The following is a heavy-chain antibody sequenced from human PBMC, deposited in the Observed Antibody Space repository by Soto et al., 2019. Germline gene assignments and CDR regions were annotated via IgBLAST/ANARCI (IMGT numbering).Heavy chain of an antibody. CDR1: SGSFSGYY. V-gene: IGHV4-34*01. J-gene: IGHJ4*02. D-gene: IGHD1-26*01. CDR2: INHSGKT. Sequence: SETLSLTCGVYSGSFSGYYWTWICQPPGKGLEWIGEINHSGKTNYNPSLKSRITMSVDTSKNQFSLKLSSVTAADTAVYYCARGPPYSGSYYRYWGQGTLVTVSS. CDR3: ARGPPYSGSYYRY.